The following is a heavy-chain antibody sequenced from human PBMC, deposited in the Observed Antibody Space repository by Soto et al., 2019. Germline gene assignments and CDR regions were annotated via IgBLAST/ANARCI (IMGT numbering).Heavy chain of an antibody. CDR3: VRGLAIAAAGPYYYYYGMDV. Sequence: PSETLSLTCAVYGGSFSGYYWSWIRQPPGKGLEWIGEINHSGSTNYNPSLKSRITISVDTSKNQFSLKLSSVTAADTAVYYCVRGLAIAAAGPYYYYYGMDVWGQGTTVTVSS. D-gene: IGHD6-13*01. CDR1: GGSFSGYY. J-gene: IGHJ6*02. V-gene: IGHV4-34*01. CDR2: INHSGST.